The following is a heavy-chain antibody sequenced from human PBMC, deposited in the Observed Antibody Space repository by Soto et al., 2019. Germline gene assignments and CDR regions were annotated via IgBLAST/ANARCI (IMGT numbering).Heavy chain of an antibody. V-gene: IGHV3-30*18. CDR2: ISYDGSNK. D-gene: IGHD6-19*01. J-gene: IGHJ4*02. CDR3: ANDFDSSGWYFPYYFDY. CDR1: GFTFSSYG. Sequence: QVQLVESGGGVVQPGRSLRLSCAASGFTFSSYGMHWVRQAPGKGLEWVAVISYDGSNKYYADSVKGRFTISRDNSKNTLYLQMNSLRAEDTAVYYCANDFDSSGWYFPYYFDYWGQGTLVTVSS.